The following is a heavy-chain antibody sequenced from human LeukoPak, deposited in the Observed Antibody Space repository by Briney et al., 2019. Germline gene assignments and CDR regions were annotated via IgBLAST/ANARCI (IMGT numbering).Heavy chain of an antibody. CDR2: IWSDGLNK. CDR1: GFTFSSYG. V-gene: IGHV3-33*01. J-gene: IGHJ6*02. Sequence: GGSLRLSCTASGFTFSSYGFHWVRQAPGKGLEWVAVIWSDGLNKYYADSVKGRFTVSRDNSKNTLYLQMNSLRAEDTAVYYCARDPGVGGYNYGYYYYYGMDVWGQGTTVTVSS. CDR3: ARDPGVGGYNYGYYYYYGMDV. D-gene: IGHD5-18*01.